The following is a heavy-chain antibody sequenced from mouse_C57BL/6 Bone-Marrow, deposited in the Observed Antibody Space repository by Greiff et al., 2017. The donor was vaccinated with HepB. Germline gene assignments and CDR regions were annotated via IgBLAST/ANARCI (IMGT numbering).Heavy chain of an antibody. J-gene: IGHJ2*01. CDR3: ARGCLDYFDY. Sequence: QVQLQQPGAELVKPGASVKLSCKASGYTFTSYWMQWVKQRPGQGLEWIGEIDPSDSYTNYNQKFKGKATLTVDTSSSTAYMQLSSLTSEDSAVSYCARGCLDYFDYWGQGTPLTVSS. V-gene: IGHV1-50*01. CDR1: GYTFTSYW. CDR2: IDPSDSYT.